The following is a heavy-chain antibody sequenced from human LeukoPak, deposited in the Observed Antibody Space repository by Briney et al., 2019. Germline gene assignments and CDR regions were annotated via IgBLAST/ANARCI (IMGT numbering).Heavy chain of an antibody. CDR2: INDSGSP. Sequence: PSETLSLTCAVYGGSSRGYYWNWLWIRQSPGKGLEWIGEINDSGSPNYNPSLKSRVTISVDTSKNQFSLKLSSVTAADTAVYYCARWGASEWFWFDPWGQGTLVTVSS. J-gene: IGHJ5*02. V-gene: IGHV4-34*01. CDR3: ARWGASEWFWFDP. D-gene: IGHD1-26*01. CDR1: GGSSRGYY.